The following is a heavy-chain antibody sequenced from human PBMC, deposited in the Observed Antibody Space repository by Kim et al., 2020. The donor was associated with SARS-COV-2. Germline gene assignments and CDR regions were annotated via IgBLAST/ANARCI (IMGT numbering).Heavy chain of an antibody. V-gene: IGHV4-59*01. J-gene: IGHJ4*02. D-gene: IGHD3-22*01. CDR3: AREGDYYDSSGYRAY. Sequence: PTLKSRVTTSVDTAKKQFSLKLSSVTAADTAVYYCAREGDYYDSSGYRAYWGQGTLVTVSS.